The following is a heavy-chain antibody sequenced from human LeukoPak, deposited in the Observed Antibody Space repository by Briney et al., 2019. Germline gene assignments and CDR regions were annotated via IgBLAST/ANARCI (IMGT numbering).Heavy chain of an antibody. CDR3: AREGPHRLVIKDYYYYMDV. CDR1: GYTFTSYY. D-gene: IGHD3-9*01. J-gene: IGHJ6*03. V-gene: IGHV1-46*01. CDR2: INPSGGST. Sequence: ASVKVSCKASGYTFTSYYMHWVRQAPGQGLEWMGIINPSGGSTSYAQKFQGRVTMTRDTSTSTVYMELSSLRSEDTAVYYCAREGPHRLVIKDYYYYMDVWGKGTTVTVSS.